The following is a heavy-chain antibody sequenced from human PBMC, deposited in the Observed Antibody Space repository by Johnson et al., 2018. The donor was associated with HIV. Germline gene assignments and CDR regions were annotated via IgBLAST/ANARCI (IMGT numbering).Heavy chain of an antibody. CDR2: ISSDGSTK. J-gene: IGHJ3*02. Sequence: VPLVESGGDVVQPGTSLGLSCGASGLLLSGYGLPWVRPAPGQGLDWVTLISSDGSTKYYADSVKGRFNISRDNSKNTLYLQMNRLRAEDTAVYRCAKGFRVGATDAFDIWGQGTMVTVSS. V-gene: IGHV3-30*18. CDR3: AKGFRVGATDAFDI. D-gene: IGHD1-26*01. CDR1: GLLLSGYG.